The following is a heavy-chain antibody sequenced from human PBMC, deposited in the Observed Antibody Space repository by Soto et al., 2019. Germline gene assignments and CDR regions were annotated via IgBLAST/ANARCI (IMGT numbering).Heavy chain of an antibody. V-gene: IGHV3-30*18. D-gene: IGHD3-9*01. CDR2: ISYDGSNK. J-gene: IGHJ4*02. CDR3: AKDRRLRYFDWLLPHGY. CDR1: GFTFSSYG. Sequence: PGGSLRLSCAASGFTFSSYGMHWVRQAPGKGLEWVAVISYDGSNKYYADSVKGRFTISRDNSKNTLYLQMNSLRAEDTAVYYCAKDRRLRYFDWLLPHGYWGQGTLVTVS.